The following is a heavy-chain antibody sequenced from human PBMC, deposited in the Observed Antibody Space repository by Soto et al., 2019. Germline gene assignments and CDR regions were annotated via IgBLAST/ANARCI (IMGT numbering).Heavy chain of an antibody. CDR1: GGSISSGDYY. V-gene: IGHV4-30-4*01. CDR2: IYYSGST. Sequence: QVQLQESGPGLVKPSQTLSLTCTVSGGSISSGDYYWSGIRQPPGKGLEWIGYIYYSGSTYYNPSLKSRVTISVDTSKNQFSLKLSSVTAADTAVYYCARAPELYDFWSGYYNWFDPWGQGTLVTVSS. J-gene: IGHJ5*02. D-gene: IGHD3-3*01. CDR3: ARAPELYDFWSGYYNWFDP.